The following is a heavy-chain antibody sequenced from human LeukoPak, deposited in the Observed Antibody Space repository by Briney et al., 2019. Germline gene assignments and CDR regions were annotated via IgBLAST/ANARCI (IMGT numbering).Heavy chain of an antibody. CDR3: ARAQYHYDSSGYRNFGY. CDR2: IIPIFGTA. D-gene: IGHD3-22*01. J-gene: IGHJ4*02. CDR1: GGTFSSYA. Sequence: GASVKVSCKASGGTFSSYAISWVRQAPGQGLEWMGGIIPIFGTANYAQKFQGRVTITADESTSTAYMELSSLRSGDTAVYYCARAQYHYDSSGYRNFGYWGQGTLVTVSS. V-gene: IGHV1-69*13.